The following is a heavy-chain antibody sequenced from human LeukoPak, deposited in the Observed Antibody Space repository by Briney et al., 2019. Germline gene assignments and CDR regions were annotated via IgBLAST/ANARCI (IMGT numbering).Heavy chain of an antibody. CDR2: IWYDGSNK. D-gene: IGHD1-26*01. Sequence: GALRLSCAASGFTFSSYGMHWVRQAPGKGLGWVAVIWYDGSNKYYADSVKGRFTISRDNSKNTLYLQMNSLRAEDTAVYYCARDMSVVGATLRDYWGQGALVTVSS. CDR3: ARDMSVVGATLRDY. J-gene: IGHJ4*02. V-gene: IGHV3-33*01. CDR1: GFTFSSYG.